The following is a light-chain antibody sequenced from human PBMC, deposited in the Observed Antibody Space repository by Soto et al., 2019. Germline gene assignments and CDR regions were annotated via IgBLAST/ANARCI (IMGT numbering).Light chain of an antibody. CDR1: QSVSDSY. CDR2: AAS. CDR3: QQYDGSIT. Sequence: EIVLTQSPGTLSLSPGERATLSCRASQSVSDSYLAWYQQKPGQAPRLLIYAASNRATGISDRFSGSGSGTDFTLAINRLEPEDFAVYYCQQYDGSITFGGGTKVEIK. J-gene: IGKJ4*01. V-gene: IGKV3-20*01.